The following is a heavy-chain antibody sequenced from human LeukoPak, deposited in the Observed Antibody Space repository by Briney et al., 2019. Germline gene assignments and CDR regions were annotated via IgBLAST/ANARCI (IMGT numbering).Heavy chain of an antibody. D-gene: IGHD5-24*01. CDR3: ARDHGRWLQLRLPYYFDY. J-gene: IGHJ4*02. V-gene: IGHV4-34*01. CDR2: INHSGST. Sequence: SETLSLTCAVYGGSFSGYYWSWIRQPPGKGLGWIGEINHSGSTNYNPSLKSRVTISVDTSKNQFSLKLGSVTAADTAVYYCARDHGRWLQLRLPYYFDYWGQGTLVTVSS. CDR1: GGSFSGYY.